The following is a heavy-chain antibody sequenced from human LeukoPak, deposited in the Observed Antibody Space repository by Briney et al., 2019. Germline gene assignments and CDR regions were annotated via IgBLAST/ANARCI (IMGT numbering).Heavy chain of an antibody. V-gene: IGHV1-18*01. CDR2: ISAYNGNT. Sequence: ASVKVSRKASGYTFTSYGISWVRQAPGQGLEWMGWISAYNGNTNYAQKLQGRVTMTTDTSTSTAYMELRSLRSDDTAVYYYAREWEDCSGGSCYPEFDYWGQGTLVTVSS. D-gene: IGHD2-15*01. CDR3: AREWEDCSGGSCYPEFDY. CDR1: GYTFTSYG. J-gene: IGHJ4*02.